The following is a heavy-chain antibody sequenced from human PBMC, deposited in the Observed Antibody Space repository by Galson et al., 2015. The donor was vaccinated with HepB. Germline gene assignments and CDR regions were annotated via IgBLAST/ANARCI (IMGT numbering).Heavy chain of an antibody. J-gene: IGHJ6*02. V-gene: IGHV1-3*01. Sequence: SVKVSCKASGYSFSTHAIHWVRQPPGQRLEWMGWINAGNGNTIYSQRFQGRVTITGDTSASTAYVELRGLRSEDTAMYYCARDQRVPLRSDYRFYGMDVWGQGTTVTVSS. D-gene: IGHD1-1*01. CDR2: INAGNGNT. CDR1: GYSFSTHA. CDR3: ARDQRVPLRSDYRFYGMDV.